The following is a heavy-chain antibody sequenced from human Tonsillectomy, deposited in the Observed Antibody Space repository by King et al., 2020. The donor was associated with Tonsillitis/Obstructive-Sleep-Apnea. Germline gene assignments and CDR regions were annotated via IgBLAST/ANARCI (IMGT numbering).Heavy chain of an antibody. J-gene: IGHJ4*02. V-gene: IGHV3-64D*06. Sequence: EVQLLESGGGLVKPGGSLCLSCSSSGFTCSSFAMHWVRQLQGKVLEFVSAISINRASTYYADSVKGRSTLSSDNSKNMLYLQMSSLRAEDTAVYYCVKSEYDILTGYHYWGQGSLVTVSS. CDR2: ISINRAST. D-gene: IGHD3-9*01. CDR1: GFTCSSFA. CDR3: VKSEYDILTGYHY.